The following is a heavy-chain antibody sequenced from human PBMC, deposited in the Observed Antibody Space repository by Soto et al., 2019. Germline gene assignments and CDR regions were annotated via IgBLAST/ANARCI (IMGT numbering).Heavy chain of an antibody. CDR3: ARTPRRRMTTVIHNWFDP. V-gene: IGHV4-59*08. Sequence: SETLSLTCTVSGGSISSYYWSWIRQPPGKGLEWIGYIYYSGSTNYNPSLKSRVTISVDTSKNQFSLKLSSVTAADTAVYYCARTPRRRMTTVIHNWFDPWGQGTLVTVSS. CDR1: GGSISSYY. D-gene: IGHD4-17*01. CDR2: IYYSGST. J-gene: IGHJ5*02.